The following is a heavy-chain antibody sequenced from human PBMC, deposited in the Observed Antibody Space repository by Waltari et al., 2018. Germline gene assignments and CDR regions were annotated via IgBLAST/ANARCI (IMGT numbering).Heavy chain of an antibody. CDR3: ARGSTFWSGYYNSYYYYGMDV. J-gene: IGHJ6*02. D-gene: IGHD3-3*01. Sequence: QVQLVQSGAEVKKPGASVKVSCKASGYTFTGYYMHWVRQAPGQGLEWMGWINPNSGGTNYAQKFQGRVTMTRDTSISTAYMELSRLRSDGTAVYYCARGSTFWSGYYNSYYYYGMDVWGQGTTVTVSS. CDR2: INPNSGGT. CDR1: GYTFTGYY. V-gene: IGHV1-2*02.